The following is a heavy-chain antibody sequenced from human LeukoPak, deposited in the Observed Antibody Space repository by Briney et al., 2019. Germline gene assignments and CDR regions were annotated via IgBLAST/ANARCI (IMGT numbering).Heavy chain of an antibody. J-gene: IGHJ5*01. CDR1: GFTLSTYW. V-gene: IGHV3-74*01. CDR3: ARDPAPQGWFDS. Sequence: GGSLRLSCAASGFTLSTYWMHWVRQAPGKGLVWVSRINSEGSSTTYADSVKGRFTISRDNAKNVLYLQMNSLRAEDTAVYHCARDPAPQGWFDSWGQGTLVTVSS. CDR2: INSEGSST.